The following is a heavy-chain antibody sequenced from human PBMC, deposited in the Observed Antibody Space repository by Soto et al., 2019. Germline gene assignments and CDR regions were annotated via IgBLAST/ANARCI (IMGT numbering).Heavy chain of an antibody. CDR3: AKDRGEDSSGYQRNAFDL. V-gene: IGHV3-9*01. CDR1: GFTFDDYA. Sequence: GGSLRLSCAASGFTFDDYAMHWVRQAPGKGLEWVSGISWNSGSIGYADSVKGRFTISRDNAKNSLYLQMNSLRAEDTALYYCAKDRGEDSSGYQRNAFDLWGQGTMVTVSS. J-gene: IGHJ3*01. CDR2: ISWNSGSI. D-gene: IGHD3-22*01.